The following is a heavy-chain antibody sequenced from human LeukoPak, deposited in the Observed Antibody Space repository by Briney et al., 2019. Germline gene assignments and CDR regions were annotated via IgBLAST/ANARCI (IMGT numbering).Heavy chain of an antibody. Sequence: GGSLRLSCAASGFTVITNDMTWVRQAPGKGLEWVSVLYSDGNTKYADSVQGRFTISRDNSKSTLYLEMNSLSPDDTAVYYCARGVEPLAANTLAYWGQGTLVTVSS. CDR1: GFTVITND. V-gene: IGHV3-53*01. CDR2: LYSDGNT. J-gene: IGHJ4*02. CDR3: ARGVEPLAANTLAY. D-gene: IGHD1-14*01.